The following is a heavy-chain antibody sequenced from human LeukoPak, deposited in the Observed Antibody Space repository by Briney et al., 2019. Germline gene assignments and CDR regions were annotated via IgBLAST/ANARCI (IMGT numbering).Heavy chain of an antibody. CDR3: ARGRARITMVRGVPFDAFDI. D-gene: IGHD3-10*01. V-gene: IGHV4-34*01. CDR1: GGSFSGYY. Sequence: SETLSLTCAVYGGSFSGYYWSWIRQPPGKGLEWIGEINHSGSTNYNPSLKSRVTISVDTSKNQFSLKLSSVTAADTAVYDCARGRARITMVRGVPFDAFDIWGQGTMVTVSS. CDR2: INHSGST. J-gene: IGHJ3*02.